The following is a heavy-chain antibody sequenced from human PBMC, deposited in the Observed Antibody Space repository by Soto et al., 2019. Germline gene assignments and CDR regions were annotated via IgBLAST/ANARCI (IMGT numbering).Heavy chain of an antibody. CDR1: GFTFSSYA. J-gene: IGHJ4*02. Sequence: EVQLLESGGGLVQPGGSLRLSCAASGFTFSSYAMSWVRQAPGKGLEWVSAISGSGGRTYYADSVKGRFTISRDSSKNTLYLQMNSLRAEDTAVYYCAKDADSLTGFYNEYLDYWGQGTLVTVSS. CDR2: ISGSGGRT. CDR3: AKDADSLTGFYNEYLDY. D-gene: IGHD3-9*01. V-gene: IGHV3-23*01.